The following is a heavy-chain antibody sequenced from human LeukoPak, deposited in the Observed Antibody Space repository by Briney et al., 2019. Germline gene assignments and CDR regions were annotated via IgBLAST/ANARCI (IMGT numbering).Heavy chain of an antibody. D-gene: IGHD2-8*01. V-gene: IGHV4-34*01. Sequence: SETLSLTCAVYGGSFSGYYWGWIRQPPGKGLEWIGEINHSGSTNYNPSLKSRVTISVDTSKNQFSLKLSSGTAADTAVYYCAGVRFSSFDYWGQGTLVTVSS. CDR3: AGVRFSSFDY. CDR1: GGSFSGYY. CDR2: INHSGST. J-gene: IGHJ4*02.